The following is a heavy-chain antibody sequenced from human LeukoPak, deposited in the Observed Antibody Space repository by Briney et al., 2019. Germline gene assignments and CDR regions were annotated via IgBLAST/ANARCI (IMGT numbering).Heavy chain of an antibody. CDR3: ARDYDILTGYYFDY. CDR1: GFTFSSYA. Sequence: GGSLRLSCAASGFTFSSYAMHWVRQAPGKGLEWVAVISYDGSNKYYADSVKGRFTISRDNSKNTLYLQMNSLGAEDTAVYYCARDYDILTGYYFDYWGQGTLVTVSS. V-gene: IGHV3-30*04. CDR2: ISYDGSNK. D-gene: IGHD3-9*01. J-gene: IGHJ4*02.